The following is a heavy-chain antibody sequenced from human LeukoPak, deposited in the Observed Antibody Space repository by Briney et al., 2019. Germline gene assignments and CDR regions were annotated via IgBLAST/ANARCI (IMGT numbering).Heavy chain of an antibody. CDR3: ARHDGPTTVTTFDY. CDR1: GGSISSSSYY. J-gene: IGHJ4*02. D-gene: IGHD4-17*01. Sequence: SETLSLTCTVSGGSISSSSYYWGWIRQPPGKGLEWIGSIYHSGSTYYNPSLKSRVTISVDTSKNQFSLKLSSVTAADTAVYYCARHDGPTTVTTFDYWGQGTLVTVSS. CDR2: IYHSGST. V-gene: IGHV4-39*01.